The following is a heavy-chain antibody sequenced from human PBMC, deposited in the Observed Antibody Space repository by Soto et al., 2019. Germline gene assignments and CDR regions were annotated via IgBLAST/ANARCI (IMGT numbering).Heavy chain of an antibody. J-gene: IGHJ6*02. V-gene: IGHV1-2*04. Sequence: GASVKVSCKASRYTFTGYYMHWVRQAPGQGLEWMGWINPNSGGTNYAQKFQGWVTISVDTSKSQVSLTLTSVTPADAAVYYCARSPNYYYYGFDVWGQGTTVTVSS. CDR3: ARSPNYYYYGFDV. CDR2: INPNSGGT. CDR1: RYTFTGYY.